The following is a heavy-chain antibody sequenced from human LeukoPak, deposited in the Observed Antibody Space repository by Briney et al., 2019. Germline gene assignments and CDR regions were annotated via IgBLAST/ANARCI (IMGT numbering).Heavy chain of an antibody. D-gene: IGHD3-10*01. V-gene: IGHV4-38-2*02. CDR2: IYHSGST. CDR3: ARAAGSGSADLDY. J-gene: IGHJ4*02. CDR1: GYSISSGYY. Sequence: SETLSLTCTVSGYSISSGYYWGWIRQPPGKGLEWIGSIYHSGSTYYNPSLKSRVTISVDTSKNQFSLKLSSVTAADTAVYYCARAAGSGSADLDYWGQGTLVTVSS.